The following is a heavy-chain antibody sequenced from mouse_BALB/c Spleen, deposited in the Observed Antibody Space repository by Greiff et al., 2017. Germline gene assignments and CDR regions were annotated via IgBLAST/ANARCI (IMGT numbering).Heavy chain of an antibody. D-gene: IGHD1-1*02. CDR2: IYPGDGDT. V-gene: IGHV1-82*01. J-gene: IGHJ4*01. Sequence: VQLQESGPELVKPGASVKISCKASGYAFSSSWMNWVKQRPGQGLEWIGRIYPGDGDTNYNGKFKGKATLTADKSSSTAYMQLSSLTSVDSAVYFCARGPETIAMDYWGQGTSVTVSS. CDR1: GYAFSSSW. CDR3: ARGPETIAMDY.